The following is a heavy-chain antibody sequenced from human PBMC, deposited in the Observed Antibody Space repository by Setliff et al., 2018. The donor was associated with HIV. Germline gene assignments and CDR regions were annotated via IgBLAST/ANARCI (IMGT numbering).Heavy chain of an antibody. J-gene: IGHJ3*02. CDR2: INSDGSST. Sequence: GGSLRLSCAASGFTFSTYWMHWVRQAPGKGLVWVSRINSDGSSTSYADSVKGRFTISRDNSRDTLYLQMNSLRVEDTAVYYCARARLNYGVELLDAFDIWGQGTMVTVSS. V-gene: IGHV3-74*01. CDR1: GFTFSTYW. D-gene: IGHD4-17*01. CDR3: ARARLNYGVELLDAFDI.